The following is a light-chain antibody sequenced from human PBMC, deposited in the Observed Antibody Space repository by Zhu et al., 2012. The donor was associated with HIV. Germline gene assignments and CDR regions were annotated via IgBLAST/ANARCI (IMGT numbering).Light chain of an antibody. CDR1: DSVNKNY. Sequence: EIVLTQSPGTLSLSPGERATLSCRASDSVNKNYVAWYQQKVGQAPRLLIYDTSSRATGIPDRFSGSGSGTDFSLTISRLEPEDFAVYYCQQYGAALRTFGQGSKVE. CDR2: DTS. CDR3: QQYGAALRT. V-gene: IGKV3-20*01. J-gene: IGKJ1*01.